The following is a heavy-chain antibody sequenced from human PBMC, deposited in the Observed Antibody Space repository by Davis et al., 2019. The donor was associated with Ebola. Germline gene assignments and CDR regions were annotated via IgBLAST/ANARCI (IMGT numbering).Heavy chain of an antibody. J-gene: IGHJ4*02. CDR2: IRSKANSYAT. D-gene: IGHD6-13*01. CDR3: TSTAGTELDY. Sequence: GESLKISCTASGFTFSGSAMNWVRQASGKGLEWVGRIRSKANSYATAYAASVKGRFTISRDDSKNTAYLQMNSLKTEDTAVYYCTSTAGTELDYWGQGTLVTVSS. CDR1: GFTFSGSA. V-gene: IGHV3-73*01.